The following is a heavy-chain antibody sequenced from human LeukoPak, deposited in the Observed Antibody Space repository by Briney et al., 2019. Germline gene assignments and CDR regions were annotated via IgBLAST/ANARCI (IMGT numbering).Heavy chain of an antibody. D-gene: IGHD5-12*01. Sequence: AGGSLRLSCAAPGFTFSNYAMNWVRQAPGKGLEWVSTISISGGSTYYADSVKGRFTISRDNSKNTLYLQMNSLRAEDTAVYYCAKGATLNGGYDLDYWGQGTLVTVSS. CDR1: GFTFSNYA. J-gene: IGHJ4*02. CDR2: ISISGGST. CDR3: AKGATLNGGYDLDY. V-gene: IGHV3-23*01.